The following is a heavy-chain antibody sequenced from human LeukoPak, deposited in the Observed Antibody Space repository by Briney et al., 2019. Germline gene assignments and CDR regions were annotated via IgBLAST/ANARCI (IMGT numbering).Heavy chain of an antibody. CDR3: ARVSGSGRDY. D-gene: IGHD3-10*01. Sequence: GGSLRLSCAASGFTFSSYSMNWVRQAPGKGLECISSISSSSSYIYYADSVKGRFTISRENAKNSLYLQMNSLRAEDTAVYYCARVSGSGRDYWGQGTLVTVSS. CDR2: ISSSSSYI. V-gene: IGHV3-21*01. J-gene: IGHJ4*02. CDR1: GFTFSSYS.